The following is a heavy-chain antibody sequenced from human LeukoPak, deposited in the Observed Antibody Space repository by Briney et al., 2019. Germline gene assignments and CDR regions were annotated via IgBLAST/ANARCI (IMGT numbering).Heavy chain of an antibody. CDR1: GYSISSGYY. V-gene: IGHV4-38-2*02. CDR3: ARINTAYDRSFDY. D-gene: IGHD5-12*01. J-gene: IGHJ4*02. Sequence: SETLSLTCTVSGYSISSGYYWGWLRQPPGKGLEWIGSIYNSVSTYYNPSPKSRLTISVDTSKNQIALNLTSVTAADTAVYYCARINTAYDRSFDYWGQGTLVTVSS. CDR2: IYNSVST.